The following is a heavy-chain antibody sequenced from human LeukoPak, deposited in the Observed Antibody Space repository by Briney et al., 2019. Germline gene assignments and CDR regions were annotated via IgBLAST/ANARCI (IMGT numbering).Heavy chain of an antibody. D-gene: IGHD3-22*01. Sequence: PGGSLRLSCAASGFTFSSYAMSGARQAPGKGLGWVSAVNARGYSTYYADSVKGRFTISRDNSKNTVFLQMSSLRAEDTAVHYCAKGPMIPYYFDYWGQGTLVTVSS. V-gene: IGHV3-23*01. CDR2: VNARGYST. CDR1: GFTFSSYA. J-gene: IGHJ4*02. CDR3: AKGPMIPYYFDY.